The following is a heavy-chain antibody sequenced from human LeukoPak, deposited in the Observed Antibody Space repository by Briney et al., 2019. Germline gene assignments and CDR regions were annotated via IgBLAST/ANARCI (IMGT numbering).Heavy chain of an antibody. CDR1: GGSISSYY. D-gene: IGHD2-2*01. Sequence: PSETLSLTCTVSGGSISSYYWSWIRQPPGKGLEWIGYIYYSGSTNYNPSLKSRVTISVDTSKNQFSLKLSSVTAADTAVYYCAKDIGVVYQLLKGFDYWGQGTLVTVSS. CDR3: AKDIGVVYQLLKGFDY. V-gene: IGHV4-59*01. CDR2: IYYSGST. J-gene: IGHJ4*02.